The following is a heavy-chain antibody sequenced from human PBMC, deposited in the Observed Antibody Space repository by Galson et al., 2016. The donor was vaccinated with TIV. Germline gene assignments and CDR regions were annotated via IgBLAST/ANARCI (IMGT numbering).Heavy chain of an antibody. D-gene: IGHD2-2*02. CDR2: ISYDENYK. V-gene: IGHV3-30*03. CDR3: ARDCSSTNCYTDPIYFDS. CDR1: GFTFSSHG. Sequence: SLRLSCAASGFTFSSHGIHWVRQAPGKGLEWVAVISYDENYKHYTDSVKGRFTISRDNSKNMVYLQMKSLRVEDTAVYSCARDCSSTNCYTDPIYFDSWGQGALVTVSS. J-gene: IGHJ4*02.